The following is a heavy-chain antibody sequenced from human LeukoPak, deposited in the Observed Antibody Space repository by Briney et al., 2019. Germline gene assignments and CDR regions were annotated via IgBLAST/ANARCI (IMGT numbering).Heavy chain of an antibody. CDR3: ARPLTGTTLIFDC. CDR1: GGSISSYY. CDR2: IYYSGST. J-gene: IGHJ4*02. Sequence: SSETLSLTCTVSGGSISSYYWSWIRQPPGKGLEWIGYIYYSGSTSYNPSLKSRVTISVDTSKNQFSLKLSSVTAADTAVYYCARPLTGTTLIFDCWGQGTLVTVSS. V-gene: IGHV4-59*01. D-gene: IGHD1-7*01.